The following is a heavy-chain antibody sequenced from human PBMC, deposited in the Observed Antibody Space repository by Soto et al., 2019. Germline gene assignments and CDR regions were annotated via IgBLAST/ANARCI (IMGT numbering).Heavy chain of an antibody. V-gene: IGHV4-31*03. D-gene: IGHD3-3*01. CDR2: IYYSGST. Sequence: PSETLSLTCTVSGGSISSGGYYWSRIRQHPGKGLEWIGYIYYSGSTYYNPSLKSRVTISVDTSKNQFSLKLSSVTAADTAVYYCARIQRITIFGVVRYYYGMDVWGQGTTVTVSS. CDR3: ARIQRITIFGVVRYYYGMDV. J-gene: IGHJ6*02. CDR1: GGSISSGGYY.